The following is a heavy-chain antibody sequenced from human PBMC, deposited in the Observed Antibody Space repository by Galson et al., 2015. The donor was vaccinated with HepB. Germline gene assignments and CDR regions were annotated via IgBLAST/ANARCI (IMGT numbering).Heavy chain of an antibody. CDR1: GFIFGDYY. D-gene: IGHD2-15*01. V-gene: IGHV3-11*03. CDR2: ISGSSGYT. CDR3: VCSPYITGWSEHFQE. J-gene: IGHJ1*01. Sequence: SLRLSCAASGFIFGDYYMTWIRQAPGKGLEWLSYISGSSGYTKYADSVKGRFTISRDNAKKSVFLQMNSLRAEDTAVYYCVCSPYITGWSEHFQEWGQGTLVTVSS.